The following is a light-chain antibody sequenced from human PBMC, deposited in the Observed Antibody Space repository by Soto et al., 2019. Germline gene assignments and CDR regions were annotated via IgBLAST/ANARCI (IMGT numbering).Light chain of an antibody. CDR2: AAS. CDR3: QKYDSAPHT. Sequence: DIQMTQSPSSLSASVGDRVTITCRATQGIRDHLAWYQQKLGKVPDLLIYAASTLQTGVPSRFSGSGSRTDFTLTIRGLQPEDVATYYCQKYDSAPHTFGGGTKVDIK. V-gene: IGKV1-27*01. J-gene: IGKJ4*02. CDR1: QGIRDH.